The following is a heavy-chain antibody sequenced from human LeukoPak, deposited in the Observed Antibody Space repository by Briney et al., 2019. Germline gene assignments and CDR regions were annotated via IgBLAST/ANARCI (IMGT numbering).Heavy chain of an antibody. CDR1: GFTFSSYW. V-gene: IGHV3-7*03. J-gene: IGHJ4*02. CDR2: IKQDGSEK. CDR3: AKDSFTSSGWYGSFDY. Sequence: GGSLRLSCAASGFTFSSYWMSWVRQAPGKGLEWVANIKQDGSEKHYVDSVKGRFTISRDNAKKSLFLHMNSLRAEDTALYYCAKDSFTSSGWYGSFDYWGQGTLVTVSS. D-gene: IGHD6-19*01.